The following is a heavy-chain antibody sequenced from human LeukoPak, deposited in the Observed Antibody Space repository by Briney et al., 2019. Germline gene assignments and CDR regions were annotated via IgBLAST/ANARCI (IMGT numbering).Heavy chain of an antibody. CDR2: IYSGGST. CDR1: GFTVSSNY. D-gene: IGHD3-22*01. J-gene: IGHJ4*02. CDR3: ASHTYYYDSIGRPGGY. V-gene: IGHV3-53*01. Sequence: RPGGSLRLTCAASGFTVSSNYMSWVRQAPGKGLEWVSVIYSGGSTYYADSVKGRFTISRDNSKNTLYLQMNSLRAEDTAVYYCASHTYYYDSIGRPGGYWGQGTLVTVSS.